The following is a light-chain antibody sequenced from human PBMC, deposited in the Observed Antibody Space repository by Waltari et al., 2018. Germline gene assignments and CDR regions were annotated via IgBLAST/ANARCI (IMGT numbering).Light chain of an antibody. CDR1: QSINSY. J-gene: IGKJ3*01. V-gene: IGKV3-15*01. CDR2: GAS. Sequence: EVVMTQSPATVSVSPGERATLSCRASQSINSYLAWYQQKPGQAPRLLSYGASTRATGIPARFSGSGSGTDFTLTISSLQSEDFAIYYCQQYNKWPLTVGPGTKVHF. CDR3: QQYNKWPLT.